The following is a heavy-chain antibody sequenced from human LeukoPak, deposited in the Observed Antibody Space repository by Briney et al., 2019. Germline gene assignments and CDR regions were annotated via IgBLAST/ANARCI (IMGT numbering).Heavy chain of an antibody. D-gene: IGHD3-10*01. V-gene: IGHV1-18*01. J-gene: IGHJ5*02. CDR3: ARDPYGSGSYYNNWFDP. Sequence: ASVKVSCKASGYTFTSYGISWVRQAPGQGLEWMGWISAYNGNTNYAQKLQGRVTMTTDTSTSTAYMELRSLRSDDTAVYYCARDPYGSGSYYNNWFDPWGQGTLVTVSS. CDR2: ISAYNGNT. CDR1: GYTFTSYG.